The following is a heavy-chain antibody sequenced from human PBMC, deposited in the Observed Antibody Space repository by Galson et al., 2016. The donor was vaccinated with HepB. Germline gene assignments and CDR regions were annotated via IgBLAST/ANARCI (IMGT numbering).Heavy chain of an antibody. J-gene: IGHJ6*02. D-gene: IGHD3-16*01. CDR3: AKALAVTEVWGAMDV. V-gene: IGHV1-69*13. Sequence: SVKVSCKASGGSFSSDALSWVRRAPGQGLEWMGGIIPIFGTANYAQKFQGRVTITADESTTTTYMELSSLRSEDTALYYCAKALAVTEVWGAMDVWGQGTTVTVSS. CDR1: GGSFSSDA. CDR2: IIPIFGTA.